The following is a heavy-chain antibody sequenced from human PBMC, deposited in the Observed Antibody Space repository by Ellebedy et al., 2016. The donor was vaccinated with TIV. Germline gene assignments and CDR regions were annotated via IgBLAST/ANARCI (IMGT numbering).Heavy chain of an antibody. V-gene: IGHV3-74*01. CDR2: INSDGSRS. D-gene: IGHD1-26*01. CDR3: ARDGIVGGPTEYYFDS. J-gene: IGHJ4*02. Sequence: GESLKISCAASGFTFSSNWMHWVRQAPGKGLVLVSRINSDGSRSTYADSVKGRFTISRDNAKNTLYVQMNSLRAEDTAVYYCARDGIVGGPTEYYFDSWGQGTLVTVSS. CDR1: GFTFSSNW.